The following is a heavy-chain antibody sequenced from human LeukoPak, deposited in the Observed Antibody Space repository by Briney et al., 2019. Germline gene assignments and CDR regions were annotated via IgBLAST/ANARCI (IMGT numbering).Heavy chain of an antibody. CDR3: AKDVSPIYSTSWSLHYYYGMDV. V-gene: IGHV3-48*04. Sequence: GGSLRLSCIASGFTLSNHAISWVRQFPGKGLEWISYIGSSGTAIGSTGSSIYYSDSVKGRFTISRDNAKNSLYLQMNSLRAEDTALYYCAKDVSPIYSTSWSLHYYYGMDVWGQGTTVTVSS. J-gene: IGHJ6*02. CDR2: IGSSGTAIGSTGSSI. D-gene: IGHD2-2*01. CDR1: GFTLSNHA.